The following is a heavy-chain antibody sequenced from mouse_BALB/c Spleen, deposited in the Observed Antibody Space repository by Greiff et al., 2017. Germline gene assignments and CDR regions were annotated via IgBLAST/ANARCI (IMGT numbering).Heavy chain of an antibody. D-gene: IGHD1-1*01. CDR3: ARRPIGIPYYFDY. Sequence: QVTLKVSGPGILQPSQTLSLTCSFSGFSLSTSGMGVSWIRQPSGKGLEWLAHIYWDDDKRYNPSLKSRLTISKDTSRNQVFLKITSVDTADTATYYCARRPIGIPYYFDYWGQGTTLTVSS. J-gene: IGHJ2*01. CDR1: GFSLSTSGMG. CDR2: IYWDDDK. V-gene: IGHV8-12*01.